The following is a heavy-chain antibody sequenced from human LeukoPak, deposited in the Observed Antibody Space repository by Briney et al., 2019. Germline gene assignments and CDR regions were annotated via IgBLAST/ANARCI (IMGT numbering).Heavy chain of an antibody. J-gene: IGHJ6*02. CDR1: GYTFTSYY. V-gene: IGHV1-46*01. CDR2: INPSGGST. Sequence: ASVKVSCKASGYTFTSYYMHWVRQAPGQGLEWMGIINPSGGSTSYAQKFQGRVTITRDTSASTAYMELSSLRSEDTAVYYCARGGLVVVTAENYYYYGMDVWGQGTTVTVSS. D-gene: IGHD2-21*02. CDR3: ARGGLVVVTAENYYYYGMDV.